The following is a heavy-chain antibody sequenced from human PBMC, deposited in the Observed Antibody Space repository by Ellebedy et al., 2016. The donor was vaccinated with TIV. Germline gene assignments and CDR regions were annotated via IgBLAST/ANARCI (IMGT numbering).Heavy chain of an antibody. CDR2: ISFDSRYT. V-gene: IGHV3-21*01. CDR1: GFSMSGYE. D-gene: IGHD4-11*01. Sequence: GESLKFSXATSGFSMSGYEMSWVRQAPGKGLEWVSSISFDSRYTYYAGSVRGRFTISRDNAQGSVFLEMNNLRAEDTAVYYCARDSASHLRFSYTDYWGRGTLIAVSS. CDR3: ARDSASHLRFSYTDY. J-gene: IGHJ4*01.